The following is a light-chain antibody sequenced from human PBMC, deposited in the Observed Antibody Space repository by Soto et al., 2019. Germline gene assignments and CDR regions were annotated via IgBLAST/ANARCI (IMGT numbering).Light chain of an antibody. CDR1: SSNIGANYD. V-gene: IGLV1-40*01. J-gene: IGLJ2*01. CDR3: QSYDNSLNGIV. Sequence: QLVLTQPPSVSGAPGQRVTISCTGGSSNIGANYDVHWYQQLPGTAPKLLIYNSSNRPSRVPDRFFGSRSGTSASLAITGLRAEDEADYYCQSYDNSLNGIVFGGGTKLTVL. CDR2: NSS.